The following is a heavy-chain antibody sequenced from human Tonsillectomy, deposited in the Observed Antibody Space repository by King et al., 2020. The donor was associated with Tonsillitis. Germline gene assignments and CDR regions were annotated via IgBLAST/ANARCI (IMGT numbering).Heavy chain of an antibody. CDR3: ARVNYYYGMDV. CDR2: IYSGGST. Sequence: VQLVESGGGLVQPGGSLRLSCAASGFTVSSNYMSWVRQAPGKGLEWVSVIYSGGSTYYADSVKGRFTISRDNSKNTLYLQMNSLRAEDTGVYYCARVNYYYGMDVWGQGTTVTVSS. V-gene: IGHV3-66*01. J-gene: IGHJ6*02. CDR1: GFTVSSNY.